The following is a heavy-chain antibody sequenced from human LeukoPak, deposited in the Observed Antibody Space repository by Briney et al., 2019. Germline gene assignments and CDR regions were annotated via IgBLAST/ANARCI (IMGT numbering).Heavy chain of an antibody. CDR2: ISYDGSNK. Sequence: PGGSLRLSCAASGFTFSSCGMHWVRQAPGKGLEWVAVISYDGSNKYYADSVKGRFTISRDNSKNTLYLQMNSLRAEDTAVYYCAVSGEDDAFDIWGQGTMVTVSS. V-gene: IGHV3-30*03. CDR3: AVSGEDDAFDI. J-gene: IGHJ3*02. CDR1: GFTFSSCG. D-gene: IGHD3-10*02.